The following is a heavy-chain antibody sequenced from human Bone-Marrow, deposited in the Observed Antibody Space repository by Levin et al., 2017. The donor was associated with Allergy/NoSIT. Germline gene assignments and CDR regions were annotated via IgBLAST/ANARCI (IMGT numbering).Heavy chain of an antibody. CDR1: GFSFSSYE. CDR3: AREGLFMVRVFDY. J-gene: IGHJ4*02. CDR2: ISSRNTTI. Sequence: QASETLSLTCAASGFSFSSYEMNWVRQAPGKGLEWVSYISSRNTTIYYADSVKGRFTISRDNAENSLYLQMNSLRAEDTAIYYCAREGLFMVRVFDYWGRGTLVTVSS. V-gene: IGHV3-48*03. D-gene: IGHD3-10*01.